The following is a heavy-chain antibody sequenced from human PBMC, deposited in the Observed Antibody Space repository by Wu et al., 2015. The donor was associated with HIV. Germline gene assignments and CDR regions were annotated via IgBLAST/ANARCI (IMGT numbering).Heavy chain of an antibody. CDR2: VIPIFGTS. D-gene: IGHD6-19*01. Sequence: QVQLVQSGAEVKKPGSSVKVSCKASGGTFSNFAISWVRQAPGQGLEWMGRVIPIFGTSTYAQRLQGRVTIAADESTSTAYMELSSLRSEDTAVYYCASPVAGSSAFDIWGQGTMVTVSS. J-gene: IGHJ3*02. V-gene: IGHV1-69*13. CDR1: GGTFSNFA. CDR3: ASPVAGSSAFDI.